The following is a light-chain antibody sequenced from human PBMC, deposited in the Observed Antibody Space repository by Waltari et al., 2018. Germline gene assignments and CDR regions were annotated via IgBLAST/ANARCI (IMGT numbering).Light chain of an antibody. CDR3: CSYAGSSNSV. CDR1: SGDVGSYNY. V-gene: IGLV2-8*01. Sequence: QSALTQPPSASGSPGQSVTISCTGTSGDVGSYNYVSWYQQEPGNGPKLIIYDVSKRPSGVPARFSGSKSGNTASLTVSGLQAEDEADYYCCSYAGSSNSVFGGGTKLTVL. J-gene: IGLJ3*02. CDR2: DVS.